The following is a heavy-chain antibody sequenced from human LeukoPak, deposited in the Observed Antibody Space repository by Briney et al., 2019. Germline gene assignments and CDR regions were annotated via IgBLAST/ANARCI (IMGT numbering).Heavy chain of an antibody. V-gene: IGHV3-53*01. CDR3: SRLSAMLRGPEPFYYFEY. CDR2: IYSGGST. J-gene: IGHJ4*02. Sequence: GGSLRLSCAASGFTVSSNYMNWVRQAPGKGLEWVSVIYSGGSTYYADSVKGRFTISRDNSENTLYLQMNNLRAEDTAVYYCSRLSAMLRGPEPFYYFEYWGQGILVTVSS. D-gene: IGHD3-10*01. CDR1: GFTVSSNY.